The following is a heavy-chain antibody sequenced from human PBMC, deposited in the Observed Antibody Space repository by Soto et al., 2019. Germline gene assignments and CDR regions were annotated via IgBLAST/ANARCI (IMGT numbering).Heavy chain of an antibody. D-gene: IGHD2-15*01. V-gene: IGHV1-18*04. CDR3: ARVSSSIVVVPDYGMDV. CDR2: SSGKNGNT. J-gene: IGHJ6*02. Sequence: QVQLVQSGVEVKKPGASVKVSCKASGYTFISHGISWVRKAPGQGREWRGWSSGKNGNTNYAQKLQGRVTLTTDTSTSTAYMELRSLRSDDTAVYYCARVSSSIVVVPDYGMDVWGQGTTVTVSS. CDR1: GYTFISHG.